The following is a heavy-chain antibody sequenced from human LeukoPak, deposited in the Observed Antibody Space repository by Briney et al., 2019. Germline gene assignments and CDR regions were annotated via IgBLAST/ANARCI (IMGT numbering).Heavy chain of an antibody. Sequence: SQTLSLTCAISGDSVSSNSAAWNWIRQSPSRGLEWLGRTYYRSKWFNDCAVSVKTRITINPDSSKSQFSLQLNSVTPEDTAVYYCARVWLDYGDCFDLWGRGTLVTVSS. D-gene: IGHD4-17*01. CDR1: GDSVSSNSAA. CDR3: ARVWLDYGDCFDL. V-gene: IGHV6-1*01. CDR2: TYYRSKWFN. J-gene: IGHJ2*01.